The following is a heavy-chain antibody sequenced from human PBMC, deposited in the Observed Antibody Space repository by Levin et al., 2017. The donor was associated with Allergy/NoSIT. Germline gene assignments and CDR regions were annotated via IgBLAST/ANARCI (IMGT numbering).Heavy chain of an antibody. Sequence: LSLTCEVSGFKFSSYWMHWVRQAPGKGLEWVSRINSDGSTRDYADSVKGRFTISRDNAMNTLYLQMNSLRDEDTAVYYCARAWDYWGQGTLVTVSS. J-gene: IGHJ4*02. CDR2: INSDGSTR. CDR1: GFKFSSYW. V-gene: IGHV3-74*01. CDR3: ARAWDY.